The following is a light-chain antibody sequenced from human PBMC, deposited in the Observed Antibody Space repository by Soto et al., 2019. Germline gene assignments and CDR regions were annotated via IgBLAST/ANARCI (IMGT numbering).Light chain of an antibody. J-gene: IGLJ1*01. V-gene: IGLV3-1*01. CDR1: KLGDKY. Sequence: SYELTQPPSVSVSPGQTASITCSGDKLGDKYACWYQQKPGQSPVLVIYQDSKRPSGIPERFSGSNSGNTATLTISGTQPMDEADYYCQAWDSSSYVFGTGTKATVL. CDR3: QAWDSSSYV. CDR2: QDS.